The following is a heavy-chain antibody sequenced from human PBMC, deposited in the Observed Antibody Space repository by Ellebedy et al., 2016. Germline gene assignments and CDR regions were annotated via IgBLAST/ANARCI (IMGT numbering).Heavy chain of an antibody. D-gene: IGHD5-24*01. CDR3: ANEMTTRGYNHYAMDV. CDR1: GGSISSSTYY. J-gene: IGHJ6*02. V-gene: IGHV3-53*01. Sequence: ETLSLTCTVSGGSISSSTYYWGWIRQAPGKGLEWVSAIFSDGNTYYADSVKGRFTISRDNSKNTLYLQINSLRAEDTAIYYCANEMTTRGYNHYAMDVWGQGTTVTVSS. CDR2: IFSDGNT.